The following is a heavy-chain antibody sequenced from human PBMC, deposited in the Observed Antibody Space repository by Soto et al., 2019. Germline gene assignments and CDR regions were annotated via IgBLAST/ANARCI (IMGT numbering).Heavy chain of an antibody. J-gene: IGHJ6*02. CDR1: GYSFTSYW. CDR2: IYPGDSDT. V-gene: IGHV5-51*01. CDR3: ARHTPPYVSGSYPYYYYRMDV. D-gene: IGHD3-10*01. Sequence: PGESLKISCKGSGYSFTSYWIGWVRQMPGKGLEWMGIIYPGDSDTRYSPSFQGQVTISADKSISTAYLQWSSLKASDTAMYYCARHTPPYVSGSYPYYYYRMDVWGQGTTVTVSS.